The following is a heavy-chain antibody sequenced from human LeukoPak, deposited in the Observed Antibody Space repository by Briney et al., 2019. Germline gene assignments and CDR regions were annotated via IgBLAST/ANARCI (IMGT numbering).Heavy chain of an antibody. CDR3: ARDPYDSSGYYYSVLRWFDP. CDR2: ISAYNGNT. V-gene: IGHV1-18*01. D-gene: IGHD3-22*01. Sequence: ASVKVSCKASGGTFSSYAIAWVRQAPGQGLEWMGWISAYNGNTNYAQKLQGRVTMTTDTSTSTAYMELRSLRSDDTAVYYCARDPYDSSGYYYSVLRWFDPWGQGTLVTVSS. J-gene: IGHJ5*02. CDR1: GGTFSSYA.